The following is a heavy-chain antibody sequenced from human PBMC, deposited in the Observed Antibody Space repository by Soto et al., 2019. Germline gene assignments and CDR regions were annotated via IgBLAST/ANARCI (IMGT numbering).Heavy chain of an antibody. D-gene: IGHD1-26*01. CDR2: INPGNGNT. Sequence: ASVKVSCKASGYTFTTNVIHWLRQAPGQRLEWMGWINPGNGNTQYSPKFQDRVTITRDTSASTAYMELGSLRSGDTAIYYCARAVVGTSNWFDPWGQGTLVTVS. J-gene: IGHJ5*02. CDR1: GYTFTTNV. CDR3: ARAVVGTSNWFDP. V-gene: IGHV1-3*01.